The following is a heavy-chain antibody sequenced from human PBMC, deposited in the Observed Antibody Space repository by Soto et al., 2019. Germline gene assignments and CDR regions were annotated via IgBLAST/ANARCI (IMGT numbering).Heavy chain of an antibody. V-gene: IGHV1-69*13. CDR3: ARIELMVVAATLYYCYGMYV. Sequence: SVKVSCKASGGTFSSYAISWVRQAPGQGLEWMGGIIPIFGTANYAQKFQGRVTITADESTSTAYMELSSLRSEDTAVYYCARIELMVVAATLYYCYGMYVWGRESTVTVAS. J-gene: IGHJ6*01. D-gene: IGHD2-15*01. CDR1: GGTFSSYA. CDR2: IIPIFGTA.